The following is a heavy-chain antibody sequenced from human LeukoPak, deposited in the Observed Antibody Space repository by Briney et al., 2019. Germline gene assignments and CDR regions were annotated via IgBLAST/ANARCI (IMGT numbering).Heavy chain of an antibody. Sequence: SETLSLTCTVSGGSISSSSYYWGWLRQPPGKGLEWIGSIYYSGSTYYNPSLKSRVTISVDTSKNQSSLKLSSVTAADTAVYYCARSWYNWNDVPLFDYWGQGTLVTVSS. D-gene: IGHD1-20*01. V-gene: IGHV4-39*01. CDR1: GGSISSSSYY. CDR2: IYYSGST. CDR3: ARSWYNWNDVPLFDY. J-gene: IGHJ4*02.